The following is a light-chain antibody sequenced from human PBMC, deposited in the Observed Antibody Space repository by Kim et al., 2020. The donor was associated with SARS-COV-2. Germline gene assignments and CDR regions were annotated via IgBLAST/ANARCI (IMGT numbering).Light chain of an antibody. J-gene: IGLJ2*01. V-gene: IGLV1-51*01. CDR3: AAWDSSLASDGV. CDR2: DNN. Sequence: QSVLTQPPSVSAAPGQKVTISCSGSSSNIGSNSVSWYQQLPGTAPKLLIYDNNKRPSGIPDRFSGSKSGTSATLGITGLLTGDEADYYCAAWDSSLASDGVIGGGTQLTVL. CDR1: SSNIGSNS.